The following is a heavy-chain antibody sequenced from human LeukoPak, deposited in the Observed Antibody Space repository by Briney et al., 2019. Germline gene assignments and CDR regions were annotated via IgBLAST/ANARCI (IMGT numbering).Heavy chain of an antibody. D-gene: IGHD2-2*02. CDR1: GYTFTSYG. CDR2: ISAYNGNT. CDR3: ARENIVVVPAAKPGNWFDP. V-gene: IGHV1-18*01. Sequence: AASVKVSCKASGYTFTSYGISWVRQAPGQGLEWMGWISAYNGNTNYAQKLQGRVTMTTDTSTSTAHMELRSLRSDDTAVYYCARENIVVVPAAKPGNWFDPWGQGTLVTVSS. J-gene: IGHJ5*02.